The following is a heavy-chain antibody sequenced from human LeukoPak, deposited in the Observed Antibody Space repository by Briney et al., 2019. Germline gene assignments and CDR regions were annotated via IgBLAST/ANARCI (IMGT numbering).Heavy chain of an antibody. CDR2: INHSGST. CDR3: ARGWGSRYCSGGSCYSYYYYGMDV. J-gene: IGHJ6*02. D-gene: IGHD2-15*01. Sequence: SETLSLTCAVYGGSFSGYYWSWIRQPPGKGLEWIGEINHSGSTNYNPSLKSRVTISVDTSKNQLSLKLSSVTAADTAVYYCARGWGSRYCSGGSCYSYYYYGMDVWGQGTTVTVSS. CDR1: GGSFSGYY. V-gene: IGHV4-34*01.